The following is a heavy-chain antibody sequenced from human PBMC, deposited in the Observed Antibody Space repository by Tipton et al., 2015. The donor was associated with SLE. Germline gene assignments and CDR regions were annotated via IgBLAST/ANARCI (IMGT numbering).Heavy chain of an antibody. V-gene: IGHV4-59*11. CDR1: GGSISSHY. CDR2: ISNSETT. Sequence: TLSLTCTVSGGSISSHYWSWIRQAPGKDLGWIGYISNSETTNYNPSLKSRVTTSVDTSKNQFSLKLRSVTAADTAVYYCAGGWIAVAGTDYWGQGTLVTVSS. CDR3: AGGWIAVAGTDY. J-gene: IGHJ4*02. D-gene: IGHD6-19*01.